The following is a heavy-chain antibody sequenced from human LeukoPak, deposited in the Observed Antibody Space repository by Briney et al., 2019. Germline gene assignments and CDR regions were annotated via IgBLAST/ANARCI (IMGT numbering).Heavy chain of an antibody. V-gene: IGHV3-11*05. Sequence: PAGTLSLSCAASGGTFSNYYRSWIRQAPGKGLEWVGYISTTGSYTDYANFVKGRFTISREDTKNPLYLKMNTPRAEDTALYYCATDRGNILTDYYYLFDYWGQGTLATVSS. D-gene: IGHD3-9*01. CDR3: ATDRGNILTDYYYLFDY. CDR2: ISTTGSYT. J-gene: IGHJ4*02. CDR1: GGTFSNYY.